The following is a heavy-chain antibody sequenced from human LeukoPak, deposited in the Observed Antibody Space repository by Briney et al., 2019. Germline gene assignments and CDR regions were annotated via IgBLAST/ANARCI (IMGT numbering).Heavy chain of an antibody. V-gene: IGHV4-59*01. D-gene: IGHD2/OR15-2a*01. J-gene: IGHJ4*02. CDR3: ARGATSLSYFDS. CDR2: ICYSGST. Sequence: ASETLSLTCTVSGGSISTYYWSWIRQPPGKGLEWIGYICYSGSTNYNPSLKSRVTISVDTSKNQFSLKLSSVTAADTAVYYCARGATSLSYFDSRGQGTPVTVSS. CDR1: GGSISTYY.